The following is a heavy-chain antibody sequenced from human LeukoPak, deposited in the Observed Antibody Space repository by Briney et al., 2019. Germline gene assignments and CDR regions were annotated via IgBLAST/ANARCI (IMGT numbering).Heavy chain of an antibody. CDR1: GGSISSYC. Sequence: SETLSLTCTVSGGSISSYCWSCIRQPAGKGLEWIGRICTSGSTNYNPALKSRVTMSVDTSKNQFSLKLSSVTAADTAVYYCAEGGQWLRVWGQGTLVTVSS. V-gene: IGHV4-4*07. J-gene: IGHJ4*02. CDR3: AEGGQWLRV. CDR2: ICTSGST. D-gene: IGHD6-19*01.